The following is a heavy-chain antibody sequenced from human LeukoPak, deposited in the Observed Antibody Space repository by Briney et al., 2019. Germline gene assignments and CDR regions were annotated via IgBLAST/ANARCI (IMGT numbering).Heavy chain of an antibody. J-gene: IGHJ4*02. CDR3: ASGSPSDY. CDR2: NYSGGNT. D-gene: IGHD1-26*01. V-gene: IGHV3-53*01. CDR1: GFTVSTNF. Sequence: GGSLRLSCAASGFTVSTNFMSWVRQAPGKGLDYVSLNYSGGNTYYADSVKGRFTISRDNSKSTLYLQMNSLRAEDTAVYYCASGSPSDYWGQGTLVTVSS.